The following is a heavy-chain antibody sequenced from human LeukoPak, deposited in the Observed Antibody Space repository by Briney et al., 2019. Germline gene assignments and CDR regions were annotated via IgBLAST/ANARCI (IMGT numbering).Heavy chain of an antibody. V-gene: IGHV3-11*01. Sequence: PGGSLRLSCAASIFTLCDYYTSWIRQAPRKGRECGSSIGGSNSTIYYADTVKGRFTISRDNDKNSLYLQMKSLRAEDAAVYDYARAKAEADYYFDYWGQGTLVTVSS. CDR2: IGGSNSTI. CDR1: IFTLCDYY. D-gene: IGHD6-19*01. CDR3: ARAKAEADYYFDY. J-gene: IGHJ4*02.